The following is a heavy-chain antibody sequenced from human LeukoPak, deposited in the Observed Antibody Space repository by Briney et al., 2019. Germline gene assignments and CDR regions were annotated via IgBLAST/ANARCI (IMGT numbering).Heavy chain of an antibody. CDR3: ARGLGIGYYFDY. V-gene: IGHV4-30-4*01. CDR2: IYYSGST. CDR1: GVSISSGDYY. Sequence: SETLSLTCTVSGVSISSGDYYWSWIRQPPGKGLEWIGYIYYSGSTYYNPSLKSRVTISVDTSKNQFSLKLSSVTAADTAVYYCARGLGIGYYFDYWGQGTLVTVSS. J-gene: IGHJ4*02. D-gene: IGHD7-27*01.